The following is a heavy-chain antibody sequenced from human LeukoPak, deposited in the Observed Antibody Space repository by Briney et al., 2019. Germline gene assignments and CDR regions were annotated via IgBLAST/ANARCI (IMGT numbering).Heavy chain of an antibody. CDR2: MNPNSGNT. J-gene: IGHJ4*02. Sequence: ASVKVSCKASGYTFTSYDINWVRQATGQGLEWMGWMNPNSGNTGYAQKFQGRVTMTRNTSISTAYMELSRLRSEDTDVYYCARGRAPLYYYDSSGYKQSFDYWGQGTLVTVSS. V-gene: IGHV1-8*01. D-gene: IGHD3-22*01. CDR3: ARGRAPLYYYDSSGYKQSFDY. CDR1: GYTFTSYD.